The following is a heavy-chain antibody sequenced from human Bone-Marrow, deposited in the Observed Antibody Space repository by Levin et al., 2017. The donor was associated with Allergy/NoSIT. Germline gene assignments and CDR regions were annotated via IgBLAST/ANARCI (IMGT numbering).Heavy chain of an antibody. D-gene: IGHD2-15*01. J-gene: IGHJ5*02. CDR3: STTGVVVVEAGEVRWLDP. CDR1: GFSFSSYW. V-gene: IGHV3-7*01. Sequence: PSETLSLTCVGSGFSFSSYWMNWVRQAPGKGLEWVANINKLGSEKNYLDSVKGRFTIFRDNTKNSLSLQMNNLRLEDTALYYCSTTGVVVVEAGEVRWLDPWGQGTPVTVSS. CDR2: INKLGSEK.